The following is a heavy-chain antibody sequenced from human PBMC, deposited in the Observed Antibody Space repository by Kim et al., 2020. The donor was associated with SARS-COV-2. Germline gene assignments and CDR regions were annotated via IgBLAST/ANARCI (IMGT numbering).Heavy chain of an antibody. D-gene: IGHD2-2*01. CDR1: GYSFTSYW. Sequence: GESLKISCKGSGYSFTSYWIGWVRQMPGKGLEWMGIIYPGDSDTRYSPSFQGQVTISADKSISTAYLQWSSLKASDTAMYYCARQDCSSTSCYYRYYYYGMDVWGQGTTVTVSS. CDR3: ARQDCSSTSCYYRYYYYGMDV. CDR2: IYPGDSDT. V-gene: IGHV5-51*01. J-gene: IGHJ6*02.